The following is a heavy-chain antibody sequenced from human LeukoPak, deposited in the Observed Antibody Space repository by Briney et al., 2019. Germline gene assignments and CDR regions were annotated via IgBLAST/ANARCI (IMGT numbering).Heavy chain of an antibody. CDR1: GFTFSDYY. Sequence: PGGSLRLSCAASGFTFSDYYTSWIRQAPGKGLEWVSYISSSGSTIYYADSVKGRFTISRDNAKNSLYLQMNSLRAEDTAVYYCARDFYDSSGYYVFGFDYWGQGTLVTVSS. J-gene: IGHJ4*02. CDR2: ISSSGSTI. CDR3: ARDFYDSSGYYVFGFDY. D-gene: IGHD3-22*01. V-gene: IGHV3-11*04.